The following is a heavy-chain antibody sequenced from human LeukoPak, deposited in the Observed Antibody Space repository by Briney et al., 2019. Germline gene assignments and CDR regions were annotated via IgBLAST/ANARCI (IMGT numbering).Heavy chain of an antibody. CDR1: GVSISSYY. CDR3: ARGAYCSGISCSFDP. D-gene: IGHD2-2*01. J-gene: IGHJ5*02. V-gene: IGHV4-4*07. CDR2: IYTTGST. Sequence: SETLSLTCTVSGVSISSYYWTWIRQPAGKGLEWIGRIYTTGSTNYNPSLGSRVTMSVDTSKNQFSLKLSSMTAADTAVYYCARGAYCSGISCSFDPWGQGTLVTVSS.